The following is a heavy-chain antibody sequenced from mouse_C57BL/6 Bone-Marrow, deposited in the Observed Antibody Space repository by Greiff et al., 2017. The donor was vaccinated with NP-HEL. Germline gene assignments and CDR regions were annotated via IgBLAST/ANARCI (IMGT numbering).Heavy chain of an antibody. CDR1: GFNIKDDY. V-gene: IGHV14-4*01. CDR3: TAATTVVNFDY. CDR2: IDPEKGAN. Sequence: VQLQQSGAELVRPGASVKLSCTASGFNIKDDYMHWVKQRPEQGLEWIGWIDPEKGANEYVSKLPGKATIPADTSSNPSYRQLSSLTSEDTAVYYCTAATTVVNFDYWGQGPTLTVSS. D-gene: IGHD1-1*01. J-gene: IGHJ2*01.